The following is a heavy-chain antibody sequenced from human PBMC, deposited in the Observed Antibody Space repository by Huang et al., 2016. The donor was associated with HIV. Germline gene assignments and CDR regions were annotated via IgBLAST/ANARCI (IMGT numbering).Heavy chain of an antibody. J-gene: IGHJ6*03. D-gene: IGHD2-15*01. CDR1: GGTFSRHA. CDR3: ARGGDVVVVVAATMPFFQMDI. CDR2: IIPIFGTP. V-gene: IGHV1-69*13. Sequence: QVQVVQSGAEVKKPGSSVKVSCKTSGGTFSRHAISWVRQAPGQGLELMGGIIPIFGTPNYAQKFQGRVTITADESTSTVYMELSSLTSEDTAVYYCARGGDVVVVVAATMPFFQMDIWGKGTTVTVSS.